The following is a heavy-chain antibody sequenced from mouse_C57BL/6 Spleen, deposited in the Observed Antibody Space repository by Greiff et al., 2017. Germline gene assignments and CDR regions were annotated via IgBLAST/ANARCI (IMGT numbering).Heavy chain of an antibody. CDR3: AAYDYDVNYAMDY. CDR2: IYPRSGNT. Sequence: QVQLKESGAELARPGASVKLSCKASGYTFTSYGISWVKQRTGQGLEWIGEIYPRSGNTYYNEKFKGKATLTADKSSSTAYMELRSLTSEDSAVYFCAAYDYDVNYAMDYWGQGTSVTVSS. J-gene: IGHJ4*01. V-gene: IGHV1-81*01. D-gene: IGHD2-4*01. CDR1: GYTFTSYG.